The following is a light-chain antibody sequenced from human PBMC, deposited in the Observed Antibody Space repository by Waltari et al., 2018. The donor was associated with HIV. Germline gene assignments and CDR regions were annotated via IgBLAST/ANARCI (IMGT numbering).Light chain of an antibody. V-gene: IGLV1-47*01. CDR3: AVWDNSLSAQV. J-gene: IGLJ3*02. Sequence: QSVLTQSPSISGTPGQRVAISCSGSSSNIGNNYVSWYQQVPGTTPKLLIFWNIQRRVGVSDRFSGSVSGPSASLAISGLRSDDEANYYCAVWDNSLSAQVFGGGTTLTVL. CDR1: SSNIGNNY. CDR2: WNI.